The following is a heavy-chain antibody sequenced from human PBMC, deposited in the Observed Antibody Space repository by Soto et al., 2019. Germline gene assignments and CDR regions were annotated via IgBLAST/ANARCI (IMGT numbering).Heavy chain of an antibody. V-gene: IGHV4-34*01. D-gene: IGHD5-12*01. CDR3: ARSHIVPRLFMYPYDY. CDR1: GGSFSGYY. Sequence: SETLSLTCAVSGGSFSGYYWSWIRQSPGKGLEWIGEIHHGGSTNYNPSLESRVTISVDTSKNQFSLKLSSVTAADTAVYYCARSHIVPRLFMYPYDYWGQGTLVTVSS. J-gene: IGHJ4*02. CDR2: IHHGGST.